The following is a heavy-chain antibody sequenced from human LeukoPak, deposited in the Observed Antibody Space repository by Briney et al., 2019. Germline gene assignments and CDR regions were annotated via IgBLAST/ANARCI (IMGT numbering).Heavy chain of an antibody. V-gene: IGHV3-23*01. J-gene: IGHJ6*03. CDR2: ISGSGGST. D-gene: IGHD3-10*01. CDR1: GFTFSSYA. Sequence: GGSLRLSCAASGFTFSSYAMSWVRQAPGKGLEWVSAISGSGGSTYYADSVKGRFTISRDNSKNTLYLQMSSLRAEDTAVYYCARGNDGSGSPSYYFYYMDVWGKGTTVTISS. CDR3: ARGNDGSGSPSYYFYYMDV.